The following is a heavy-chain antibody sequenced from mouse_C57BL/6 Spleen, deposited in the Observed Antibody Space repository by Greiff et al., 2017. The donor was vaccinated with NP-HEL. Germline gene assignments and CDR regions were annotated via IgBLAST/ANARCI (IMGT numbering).Heavy chain of an antibody. D-gene: IGHD1-1*01. V-gene: IGHV5-9-1*02. J-gene: IGHJ4*01. CDR2: ISSGGDYI. Sequence: EVQGVESGEGLVKPGGSLKLSCAASGFTFSSYAMSWVRQTPEKRLEWVAYISSGGDYIYYADTVKGRFTISRDNARNTLYLQMSSLKSEDTAMYYCTRVGSSSSYAMDYWGQGTSVTVSS. CDR1: GFTFSSYA. CDR3: TRVGSSSSYAMDY.